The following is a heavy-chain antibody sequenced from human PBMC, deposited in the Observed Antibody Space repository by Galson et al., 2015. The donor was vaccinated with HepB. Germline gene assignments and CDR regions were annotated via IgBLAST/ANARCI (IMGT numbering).Heavy chain of an antibody. CDR3: ARAEGGTDAFDF. CDR1: GFTFSNFA. D-gene: IGHD1-26*01. CDR2: IWYDGYK. V-gene: IGHV3-33*01. Sequence: SLRLSCAASGFTFSNFAMHWVRQAPGKGLEWVAIIWYDGYKSYADSVKGRFTISRDNSQNTLYLHLSTLRTDDTAVYFCARAEGGTDAFDFWGPGTKVTVTS. J-gene: IGHJ3*01.